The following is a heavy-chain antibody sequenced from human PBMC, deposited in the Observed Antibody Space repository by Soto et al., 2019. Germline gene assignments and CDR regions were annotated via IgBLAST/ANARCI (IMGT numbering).Heavy chain of an antibody. CDR3: AKGPLLWFRESEIDYFYF. Sequence: EVQLLESGGGLVQPGGSLRLSCAASGFTFSSYAMSWVRQAPGKGLEWVSAISGSGGCTYYADSVKGRFTISRDNSKNTLYLQMNSLRAEDTAVYYCAKGPLLWFRESEIDYFYFWGQGTLVTVSS. CDR1: GFTFSSYA. V-gene: IGHV3-23*01. J-gene: IGHJ4*02. D-gene: IGHD3-10*01. CDR2: ISGSGGCT.